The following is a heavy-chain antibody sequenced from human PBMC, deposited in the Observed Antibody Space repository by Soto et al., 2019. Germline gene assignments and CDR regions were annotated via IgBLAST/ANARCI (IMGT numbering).Heavy chain of an antibody. CDR2: INDSGST. CDR3: ARGRGNYYGSGSYYNSRYYYYMDV. CDR1: GGSFSGYY. J-gene: IGHJ6*03. V-gene: IGHV4-34*01. D-gene: IGHD3-10*01. Sequence: QVQLQQWGAGLLKPSETLSLTCAVYGGSFSGYYWSWIILPPGKGLDWLGEINDSGSTNYNPSLKSRDTLVVDPSNNPCSLNLSSLHAPDTGVYYYARGRGNYYGSGSYYNSRYYYYMDVWGKGTTVTVSS.